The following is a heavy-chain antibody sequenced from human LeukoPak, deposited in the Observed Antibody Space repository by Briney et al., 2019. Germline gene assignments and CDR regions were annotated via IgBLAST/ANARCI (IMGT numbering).Heavy chain of an antibody. V-gene: IGHV4-59*01. CDR3: ARSVIVLAGAAFDI. J-gene: IGHJ3*02. CDR2: IYYSGST. CDR1: GGSISSYY. D-gene: IGHD2/OR15-2a*01. Sequence: SETLSLTCTVSGGSISSYYWSWIRQPPGKGLGWIGYIYYSGSTNYNPSLKSRVTISVDTSKNQFSLKLSSVTAADTAVYYCARSVIVLAGAAFDIWGQGTMVTVSS.